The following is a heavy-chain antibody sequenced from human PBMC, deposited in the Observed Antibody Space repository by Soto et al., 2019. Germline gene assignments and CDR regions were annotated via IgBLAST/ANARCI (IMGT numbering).Heavy chain of an antibody. CDR1: GGSISSGGYS. CDR3: ARHPSRRYYDSSGYYYPLVYGMDV. Sequence: SETLSLTCAFSGGSISSGGYSWSWIRQPPGKGLEWIGYMYHSGSTYYNPSLKSRVTISIDRSKNQFSLKLSSVTAADTAVYYCARHPSRRYYDSSGYYYPLVYGMDVWGQGTTVTVSS. J-gene: IGHJ6*02. D-gene: IGHD3-22*01. CDR2: MYHSGST. V-gene: IGHV4-30-2*01.